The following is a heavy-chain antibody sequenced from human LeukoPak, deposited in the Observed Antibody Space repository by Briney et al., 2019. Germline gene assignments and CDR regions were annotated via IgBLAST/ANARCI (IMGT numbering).Heavy chain of an antibody. CDR2: INHSGST. V-gene: IGHV4-34*01. CDR1: GGSFSGYY. Sequence: PSETLSLTCAVYGGSFSGYYWSWIRQPPGKGLEWIGEINHSGSTNYNPSLKSRVTISVDTSKNQFSLKLSSVTAADTAVYYCAIRAPRYYDFWSGYFYFDYWGQGTLVTVSS. D-gene: IGHD3-3*01. CDR3: AIRAPRYYDFWSGYFYFDY. J-gene: IGHJ4*02.